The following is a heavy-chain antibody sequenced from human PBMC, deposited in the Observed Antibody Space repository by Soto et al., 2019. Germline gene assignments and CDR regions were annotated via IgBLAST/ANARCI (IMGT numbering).Heavy chain of an antibody. CDR3: ARGYGGYVIGFAP. V-gene: IGHV4-39*01. CDR1: GGSISSSSYY. D-gene: IGHD5-12*01. Sequence: SETLSLTCTVSGGSISSSSYYWGWIRQPPGKGLEWIGSIYYSGSTYYNPSLKSRVTISVDTSKNQFSLKLSSVTAADTAVYYCARGYGGYVIGFAPWGQGTLVTVSS. J-gene: IGHJ5*02. CDR2: IYYSGST.